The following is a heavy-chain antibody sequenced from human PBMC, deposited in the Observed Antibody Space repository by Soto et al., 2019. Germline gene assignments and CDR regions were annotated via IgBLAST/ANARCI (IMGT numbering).Heavy chain of an antibody. Sequence: GGSRLSCAPSGFSFSDFGMHWVRQAPGKGLEWVAAISHDGSNQYYGDSVKGRFSISRDHSNNRLYLQMNNLKVEDSAIYYCAKETRSRAVTATRVNGMDVWGQGTTVTVSS. CDR2: ISHDGSNQ. CDR1: GFSFSDFG. CDR3: AKETRSRAVTATRVNGMDV. J-gene: IGHJ6*02. V-gene: IGHV3-30*18. D-gene: IGHD2-21*02.